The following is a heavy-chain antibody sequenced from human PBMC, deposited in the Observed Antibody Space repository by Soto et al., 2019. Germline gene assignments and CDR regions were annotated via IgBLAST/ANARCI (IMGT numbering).Heavy chain of an antibody. CDR1: GGPISSSSYY. V-gene: IGHV4-39*01. CDR3: ASNNFTIETENWFDP. Sequence: PSETLSLTCTVSGGPISSSSYYWGWIRQPPGKGLEWIGSIYYSGSTYYNPSLKSRVTISVDTSKNQFSLKLSSVTAADTAVYYCASNNFTIETENWFDPWGQGTLVTVSS. D-gene: IGHD3-9*01. CDR2: IYYSGST. J-gene: IGHJ5*02.